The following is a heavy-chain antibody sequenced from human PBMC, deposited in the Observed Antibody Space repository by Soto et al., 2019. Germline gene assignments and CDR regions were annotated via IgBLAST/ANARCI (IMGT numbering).Heavy chain of an antibody. Sequence: QVQLVEAGGGVVQPGRSLSLSCAASGFTFSSYGMHWVRQAPGKGLEWVAVIWCDGSNKYYADSVKGRFTISRDNSKNTQYLHMNSLSAEDTAVYYCARDTDGGYLGYWGQGTLVTVSS. J-gene: IGHJ4*02. D-gene: IGHD2-15*01. CDR2: IWCDGSNK. CDR1: GFTFSSYG. V-gene: IGHV3-33*01. CDR3: ARDTDGGYLGY.